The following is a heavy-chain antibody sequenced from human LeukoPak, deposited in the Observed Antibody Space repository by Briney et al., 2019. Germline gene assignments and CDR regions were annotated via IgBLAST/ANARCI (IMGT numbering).Heavy chain of an antibody. J-gene: IGHJ4*02. Sequence: PGGSLRLSCAASGFTVSSNYRSWVRQAPGKGLEWVSVIYSGGSTYYADSVKGRFTISRDNSKNTLYLQMNSPRAEGTAVYYCAYGINRDYWGQGTLVTVSS. CDR2: IYSGGST. D-gene: IGHD3-10*01. CDR1: GFTVSSNY. CDR3: AYGINRDY. V-gene: IGHV3-53*01.